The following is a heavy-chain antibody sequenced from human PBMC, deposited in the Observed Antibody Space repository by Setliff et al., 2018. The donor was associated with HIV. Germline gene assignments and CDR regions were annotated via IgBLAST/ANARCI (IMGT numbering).Heavy chain of an antibody. V-gene: IGHV4-4*07. CDR3: ARDRHSSGLGSYGP. CDR2: IDSRGTT. CDR1: GGSFGVYR. J-gene: IGHJ5*02. D-gene: IGHD3-10*01. Sequence: SETLSLTCTISGGSFGVYRWSWIRQSAGRGLEWIGRIDSRGTTDYKPSLKGRVAISVDTSRNQFSLRVTSVTAADTAVYFCARDRHSSGLGSYGPWGPGIPVTVSS.